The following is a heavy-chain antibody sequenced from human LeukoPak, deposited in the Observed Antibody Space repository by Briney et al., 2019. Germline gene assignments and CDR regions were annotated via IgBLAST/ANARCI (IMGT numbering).Heavy chain of an antibody. Sequence: GGSLRLSCAASGFTFSTYTMNWVRQAPGKGLEWVSSISSSSTYIYYADSVKGRFTISRDNAKNSLYLQMNSLRAEDTAVYYCAKRAELAVPGHFDYWGQGTLVTVSS. CDR2: ISSSSTYI. D-gene: IGHD6-19*01. J-gene: IGHJ4*02. CDR1: GFTFSTYT. CDR3: AKRAELAVPGHFDY. V-gene: IGHV3-21*04.